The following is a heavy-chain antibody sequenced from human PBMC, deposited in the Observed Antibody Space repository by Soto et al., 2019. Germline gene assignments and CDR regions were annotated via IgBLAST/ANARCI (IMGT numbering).Heavy chain of an antibody. V-gene: IGHV1-8*01. CDR3: ARMATFGSLNWFGP. D-gene: IGHD3-16*01. J-gene: IGHJ5*02. Sequence: GASVKVSCKASGYSFTNNDVTWVRQATGQGLEWMGWMNPGSGDTGYAQKFQGRVTMTRDISIATAYMELSSLRSDDTAIYYCARMATFGSLNWFGPWGQGTLVTVS. CDR1: GYSFTNND. CDR2: MNPGSGDT.